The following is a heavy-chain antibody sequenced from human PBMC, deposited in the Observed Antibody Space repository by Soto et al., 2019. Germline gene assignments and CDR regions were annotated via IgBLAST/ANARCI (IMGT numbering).Heavy chain of an antibody. J-gene: IGHJ3*01. Sequence: QVQLVQSGAAVKKSGASVKVSCKTSGYTFIGYYIQWVRQTPGQGLEWMGWIYPNTGGTRYAPKFQGRVNMTSDTSVTTAYMELGSLTSDNTAMYYCVRDLRGWTHDARFFWGQGTSVTVSS. CDR1: GYTFIGYY. V-gene: IGHV1-2*02. D-gene: IGHD6-19*01. CDR2: IYPNTGGT. CDR3: VRDLRGWTHDARFF.